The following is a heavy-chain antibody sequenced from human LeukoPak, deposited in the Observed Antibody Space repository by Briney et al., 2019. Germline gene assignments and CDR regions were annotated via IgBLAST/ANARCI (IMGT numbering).Heavy chain of an antibody. J-gene: IGHJ4*02. CDR1: GYTLSELS. CDR2: FDPENGET. D-gene: IGHD3-9*01. CDR3: ATDRFLTGYGGLDY. Sequence: ASVKVSCKVPGYTLSELSIHWVRQTPGKGLEWMGGFDPENGETIYAQKFQGRVTMTEDTSTDTAYMELSSLRSKATAVYYCATDRFLTGYGGLDYWGQGTLVTVSS. V-gene: IGHV1-24*01.